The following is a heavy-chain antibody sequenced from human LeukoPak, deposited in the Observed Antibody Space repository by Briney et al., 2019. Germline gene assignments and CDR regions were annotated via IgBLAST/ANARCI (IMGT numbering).Heavy chain of an antibody. CDR1: GGSISSYY. CDR3: ARGRSDCSSTSCPLCSYYYYGMDV. Sequence: SETLSLTYTVSGGSISSYYWSWIRQPPGKGLEWIGEINHSGSTNYNPSLKSRVTISVDTSKNQFSLKLSSATAADTAVYYCARGRSDCSSTSCPLCSYYYYGMDVWGQGTTVTVSS. CDR2: INHSGST. V-gene: IGHV4-34*01. D-gene: IGHD2-2*01. J-gene: IGHJ6*02.